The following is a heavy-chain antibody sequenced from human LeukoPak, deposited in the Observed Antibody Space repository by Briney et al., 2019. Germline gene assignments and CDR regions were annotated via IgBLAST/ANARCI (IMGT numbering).Heavy chain of an antibody. CDR3: ARGITMVRGSNWFDP. D-gene: IGHD3-10*01. Sequence: ASVKVSCKASGYTFTSYYMHWVRQAPGQGLEWMGIINPSGGSTSYAQKFQGRVTMTRDASTSTVYMELSSLRSEDTAVYYCARGITMVRGSNWFDPWGQGTLVTVSS. CDR2: INPSGGST. V-gene: IGHV1-46*01. CDR1: GYTFTSYY. J-gene: IGHJ5*02.